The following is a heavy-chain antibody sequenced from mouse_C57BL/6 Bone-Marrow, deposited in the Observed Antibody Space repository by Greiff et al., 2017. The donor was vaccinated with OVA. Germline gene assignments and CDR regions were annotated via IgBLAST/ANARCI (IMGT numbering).Heavy chain of an antibody. CDR1: GFNIKDAY. Sequence: EVQLQQSGAELVRPGASVKLSCTASGFNIKDAYMHWVKQRPEQGLEWIGWIDPENGDTEYASKFQGKATITADPSSNTAYLQLSSLTSEDTAVYYCTSYGNFDYWGQGTTLTVSS. J-gene: IGHJ2*01. D-gene: IGHD2-1*01. CDR2: IDPENGDT. CDR3: TSYGNFDY. V-gene: IGHV14-4*01.